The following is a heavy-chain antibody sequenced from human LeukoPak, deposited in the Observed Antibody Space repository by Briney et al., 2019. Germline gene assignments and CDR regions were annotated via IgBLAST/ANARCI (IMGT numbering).Heavy chain of an antibody. D-gene: IGHD6-6*01. J-gene: IGHJ4*02. CDR1: GDSIFTNNVA. Sequence: SQTLSLTCAISGDSIFTNNVAWNWIRQSPSRGLEWLGRTYYRSKWSFDYAVSVKSRITINADTSKNQFSLQLSSVTPEDAAVYYCARGKYTSFDNWGQGTLVTVSS. CDR2: TYYRSKWSF. CDR3: ARGKYTSFDN. V-gene: IGHV6-1*01.